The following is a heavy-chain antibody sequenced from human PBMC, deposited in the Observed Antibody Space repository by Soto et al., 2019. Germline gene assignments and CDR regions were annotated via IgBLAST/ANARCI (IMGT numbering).Heavy chain of an antibody. CDR2: IIPIIGTA. J-gene: IGHJ6*02. D-gene: IGHD2-21*02. Sequence: ASVKVSCKASGGTFSSYAISWVRQAPGQGLEWMGGIIPIIGTANYAQKFQGRVTITADESTSTAYMELSSLRSEDTAVYYCASIYGGNSERRYYYGMDVWGQGTTVTVSS. CDR3: ASIYGGNSERRYYYGMDV. V-gene: IGHV1-69*13. CDR1: GGTFSSYA.